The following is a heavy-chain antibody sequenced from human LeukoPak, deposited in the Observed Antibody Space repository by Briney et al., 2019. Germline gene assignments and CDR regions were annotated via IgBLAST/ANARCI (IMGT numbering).Heavy chain of an antibody. Sequence: ASVNVSCKASGYTFTSYGISWVRQAPGQGLEWMGWISAYNGNTNYAQKLQGRVTMTTDTSTSTAYMELRSLRSDDTAVYYCARTSSGSYPPYYGMDVWGQGTTVTVSS. V-gene: IGHV1-18*01. CDR1: GYTFTSYG. J-gene: IGHJ6*02. CDR3: ARTSSGSYPPYYGMDV. CDR2: ISAYNGNT. D-gene: IGHD1-26*01.